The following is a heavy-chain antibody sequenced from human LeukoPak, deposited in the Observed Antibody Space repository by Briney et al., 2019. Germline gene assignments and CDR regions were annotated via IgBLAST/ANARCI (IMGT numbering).Heavy chain of an antibody. CDR1: GGSISSYY. CDR3: ARQDSSSWVLGY. CDR2: IYTSGST. V-gene: IGHV4-4*09. D-gene: IGHD6-13*01. J-gene: IGHJ4*02. Sequence: SETLSLTCTVSGGSISSYYWSWIRQPPGKGLEWIGYIYTSGSTNYNPSFKSRVTISVDTSKNQFSLKLSSVTAADTAVYYCARQDSSSWVLGYWGQGTLVTVSS.